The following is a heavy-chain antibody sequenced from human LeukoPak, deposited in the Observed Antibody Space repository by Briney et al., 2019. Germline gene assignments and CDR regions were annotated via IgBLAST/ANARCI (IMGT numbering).Heavy chain of an antibody. Sequence: GGSLRLSCAASEFSFNMYAMGWVRQAPGKGLEWVSTISGGGATTYYADPVRGRFTISRDNSKNTVYLQMNSLRADDTAVYYCARGLVIFPPDYWGQGTLVTVSS. J-gene: IGHJ4*02. D-gene: IGHD3-22*01. CDR2: ISGGGATT. V-gene: IGHV3-23*01. CDR1: EFSFNMYA. CDR3: ARGLVIFPPDY.